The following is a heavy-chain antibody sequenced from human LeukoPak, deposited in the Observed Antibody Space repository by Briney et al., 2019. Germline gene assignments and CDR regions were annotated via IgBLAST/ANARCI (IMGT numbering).Heavy chain of an antibody. J-gene: IGHJ4*02. CDR2: TYYRSKWYN. CDR3: ARDYYDSSGYRVLYDY. Sequence: SQTLSLTCAISGDSVSSNSAAWNWIRQSPSRGLEWLGRTYYRSKWYNDYAVSVKSRITINPDTSKNQFSLQLNSATPEDTAVYYCARDYYDSSGYRVLYDYWGQGTLVTVSS. D-gene: IGHD3-22*01. CDR1: GDSVSSNSAA. V-gene: IGHV6-1*01.